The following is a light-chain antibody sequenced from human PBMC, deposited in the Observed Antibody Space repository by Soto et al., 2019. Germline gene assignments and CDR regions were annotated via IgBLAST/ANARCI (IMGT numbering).Light chain of an antibody. V-gene: IGKV1-5*01. Sequence: DIQMTQSPSTLSASVGDRVTITCRASQSISNWLAWYQQRPGEAPKLLMYDASTLENWVPSRFIGSGSGTEFTLTISGLRPDDFATYYCQQYNTYSYTFSQGTKLEIK. CDR2: DAS. CDR3: QQYNTYSYT. J-gene: IGKJ2*01. CDR1: QSISNW.